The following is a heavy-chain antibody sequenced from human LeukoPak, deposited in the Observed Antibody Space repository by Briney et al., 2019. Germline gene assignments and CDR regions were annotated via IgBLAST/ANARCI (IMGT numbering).Heavy chain of an antibody. CDR3: AKDLHYGSGSSHYFDY. V-gene: IGHV3-30*02. D-gene: IGHD3-10*01. CDR2: IRYDGSNK. J-gene: IGHJ4*02. Sequence: GGSLRLSCAASGFTFSSYGMHWVRQAPGKGLEWVAFIRYDGSNKYYADSVKGRFTISRDNSKNTLYLQMNSLRAEDTAVYYCAKDLHYGSGSSHYFDYWGQGTLVTVSS. CDR1: GFTFSSYG.